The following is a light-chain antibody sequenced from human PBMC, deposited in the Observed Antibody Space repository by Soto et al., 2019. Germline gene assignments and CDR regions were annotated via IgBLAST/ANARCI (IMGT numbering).Light chain of an antibody. V-gene: IGKV3-11*01. J-gene: IGKJ4*01. CDR3: QQRSNWPPALT. CDR1: QSVSSY. Sequence: EIVLTQSPATLSLSPGERATLSCRARQSVSSYLAWYQQKPGQAPRLLIYDASKRATGIPARFSGSGSGTDFTLTISSLEPEDFAVYYCQQRSNWPPALTFGGGTKVEIK. CDR2: DAS.